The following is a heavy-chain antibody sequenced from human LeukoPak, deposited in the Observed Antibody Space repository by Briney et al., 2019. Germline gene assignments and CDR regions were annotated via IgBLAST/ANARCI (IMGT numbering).Heavy chain of an antibody. D-gene: IGHD1-20*01. CDR3: TRATYNWTSHYFYGMDV. CDR2: MYYSGST. CDR1: GGSISSDGYY. V-gene: IGHV4-31*03. J-gene: IGHJ6*02. Sequence: SETLSLTCTVSGGSISSDGYYWSWIRQHPGKGLEWIGYMYYSGSTHYNPSLKSRLTMSVDTSKNQFSLKLSSLTAADTAVYYCTRATYNWTSHYFYGMDVWGQGTTVTVSS.